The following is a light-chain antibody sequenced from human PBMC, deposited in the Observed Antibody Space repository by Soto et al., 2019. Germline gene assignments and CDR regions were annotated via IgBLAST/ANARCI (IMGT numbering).Light chain of an antibody. CDR2: GAS. CDR3: QQYGSSPQT. V-gene: IGKV3-20*01. Sequence: EIVLTQSPGTLSLSPGERATLSCRASQSVSSSYLAWYQQKPGQAPRLLIYGASSRATGIPDRFSGSGSGTDFTLTISRLEPEDFAVYYCQQYGSSPQTLGQGTQVEIK. J-gene: IGKJ1*01. CDR1: QSVSSSY.